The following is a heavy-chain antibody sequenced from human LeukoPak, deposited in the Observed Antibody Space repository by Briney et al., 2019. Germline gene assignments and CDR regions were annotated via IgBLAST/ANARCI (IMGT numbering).Heavy chain of an antibody. Sequence: PSETLSLTCTVHGGSFSGYYCNWIRQPPGKGLEWIGYIYYSGSTNYNPSLKSRVTISVDTSKNQFSLKLNSVTAADTAVYYCARSSEGRYYYDSSGYSYYYYYMDVWGKGTTVTISS. V-gene: IGHV4-59*01. CDR1: GGSFSGYY. J-gene: IGHJ6*03. CDR3: ARSSEGRYYYDSSGYSYYYYYMDV. D-gene: IGHD3-22*01. CDR2: IYYSGST.